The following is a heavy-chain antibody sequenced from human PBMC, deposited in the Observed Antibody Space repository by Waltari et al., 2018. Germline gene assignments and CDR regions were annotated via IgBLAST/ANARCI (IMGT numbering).Heavy chain of an antibody. V-gene: IGHV4-34*01. J-gene: IGHJ4*01. CDR2: MHHGGST. CDR3: ARYGEVPPNYFFDY. D-gene: IGHD2-21*01. Sequence: QVQLHQWGAGQLKPSETLSLTCAVSGEPFLGYFWSWIRQSPGKGRAWLGAMHHGGSTNYNPALASRVSLSVDTTKKQFSLRLTSVTAADAAVYYCARYGEVPPNYFFDYWGRGTLVTVSS. CDR1: GEPFLGYF.